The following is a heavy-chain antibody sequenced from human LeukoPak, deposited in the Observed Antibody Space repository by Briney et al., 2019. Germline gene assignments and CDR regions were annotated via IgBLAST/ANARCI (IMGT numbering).Heavy chain of an antibody. Sequence: ASVKVSCRASGYTFNGYYMHWVRQAPGQGLESMGWINSNSGARNYGQKFQGRVTMSRDTAINTGYMELTSLTSDDTGVYYCARGRGGATTGLDHWGQGTLVTVSS. CDR3: ARGRGGATTGLDH. D-gene: IGHD1-26*01. V-gene: IGHV1-2*02. J-gene: IGHJ4*02. CDR1: GYTFNGYY. CDR2: INSNSGAR.